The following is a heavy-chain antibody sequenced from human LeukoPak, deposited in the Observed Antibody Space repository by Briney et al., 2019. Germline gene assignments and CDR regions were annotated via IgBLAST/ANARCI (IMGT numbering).Heavy chain of an antibody. CDR1: GGSIGSRNW. Sequence: PSETLSLTCAVSGGSIGSRNWWSWVRQPPGKGLEWIGEIYHSGSTNYNPSLKTRVTISVDKSKNQFSLKLSSVTAADTAVYYCARGPYSYDSSGAFDIWGQGTMVTVSS. V-gene: IGHV4-4*02. CDR2: IYHSGST. CDR3: ARGPYSYDSSGAFDI. D-gene: IGHD3-22*01. J-gene: IGHJ3*02.